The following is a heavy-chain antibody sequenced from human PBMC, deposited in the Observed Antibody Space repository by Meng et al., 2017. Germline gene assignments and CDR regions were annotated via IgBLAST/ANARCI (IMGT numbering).Heavy chain of an antibody. CDR1: GFSLSTRGVG. CDR3: AHRRSGSYFSAFDV. CDR2: IYWDDDK. J-gene: IGHJ3*01. V-gene: IGHV2-5*02. Sequence: SGPTLAKLTQTLSLTCTFSGFSLSTRGVGVGWIRQPPGKILEWLALIYWDDDKRYSPSLMSRLTITKDTSKNQVVLTMTNMDPVDAATYYCAHRRSGSYFSAFDVWGHGTMVTVSS. D-gene: IGHD1-26*01.